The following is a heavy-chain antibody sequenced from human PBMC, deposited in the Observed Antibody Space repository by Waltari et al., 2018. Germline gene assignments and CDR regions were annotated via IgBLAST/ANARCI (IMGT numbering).Heavy chain of an antibody. CDR3: ARGHPPGGDYVYYYYGLDL. CDR1: GGTFSTYV. Sequence: VQLVQSGAEVKEPGSSVKVSCKASGGTFSTYVIIWVRHAPGQGLEWMGWIIPIFGTANHAQKFQGRVTITADESTRTVYMDLNRLRSEDTAVYYCARGHPPGGDYVYYYYGLDLWGQGTTVTVSS. D-gene: IGHD4-17*01. V-gene: IGHV1-69*12. CDR2: IIPIFGTA. J-gene: IGHJ6*02.